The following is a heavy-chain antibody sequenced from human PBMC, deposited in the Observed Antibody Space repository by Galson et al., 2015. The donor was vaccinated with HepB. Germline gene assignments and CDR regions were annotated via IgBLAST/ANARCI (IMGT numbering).Heavy chain of an antibody. D-gene: IGHD2-21*01. V-gene: IGHV3-21*01. J-gene: IGHJ4*02. Sequence: SLRLSCAASGFTFHTYYMNWVRQAPGKGLEWVSSIATSSTYILYADSVKGRFTITRDNAKKSLYLQMNSMRFEDTDIYYCIAGRVSYFDHWGQGTLVTVSS. CDR1: GFTFHTYY. CDR2: IATSSTYI. CDR3: IAGRVSYFDH.